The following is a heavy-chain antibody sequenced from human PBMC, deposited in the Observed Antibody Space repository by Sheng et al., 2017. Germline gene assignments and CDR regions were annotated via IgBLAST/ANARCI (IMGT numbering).Heavy chain of an antibody. D-gene: IGHD2-15*01. V-gene: IGHV4-59*01. CDR1: GGSISSYY. CDR2: IYYSGST. J-gene: IGHJ6*02. Sequence: QVQLQESGPGLVKPSETLSLTCTVSGGSISSYYWSWIRQPPGKGLGWIGYIYYSGSTNYNPSLKSRVTISVDTSKNQFSLKLSSVTAADTAVYYCARGGSGGYYGMDVWGQGTTVTVSS. CDR3: ARGGSGGYYGMDV.